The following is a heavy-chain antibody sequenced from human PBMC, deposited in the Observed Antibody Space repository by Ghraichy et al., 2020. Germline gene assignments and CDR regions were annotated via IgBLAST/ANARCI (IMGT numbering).Heavy chain of an antibody. CDR3: ARAHYYDSSGYQINNWFDP. Sequence: ASVKVSCKASGYTFTSYGISWVRQAPGQGLEWMGWISAYNGNTNYAQKLQGRVTMTTDTSTSTAYMELRSLRSDDTAVYYCARAHYYDSSGYQINNWFDPWGQGTLVTVSS. V-gene: IGHV1-18*04. J-gene: IGHJ5*02. CDR1: GYTFTSYG. CDR2: ISAYNGNT. D-gene: IGHD3-22*01.